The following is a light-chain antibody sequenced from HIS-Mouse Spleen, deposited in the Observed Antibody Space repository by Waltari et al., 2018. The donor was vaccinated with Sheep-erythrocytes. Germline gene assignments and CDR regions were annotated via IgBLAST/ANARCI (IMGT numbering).Light chain of an antibody. Sequence: QSALTQPRSVSGSPGQSGTIPCTGTSSDGGGYNYVSGYQQHPGKAPKLMIYDVSKRPSGVPDRFSGSKSGNTASLTISGLQAEDEADYYCCSYAGSYNHVFATGTKVTVL. CDR2: DVS. CDR1: SSDGGGYNY. V-gene: IGLV2-11*01. CDR3: CSYAGSYNHV. J-gene: IGLJ1*01.